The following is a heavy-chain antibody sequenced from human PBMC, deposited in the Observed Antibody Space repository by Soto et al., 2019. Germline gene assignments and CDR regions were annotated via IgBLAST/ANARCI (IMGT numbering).Heavy chain of an antibody. J-gene: IGHJ4*02. V-gene: IGHV4-30-2*01. D-gene: IGHD6-19*01. CDR1: GCSIDSGAFS. Sequence: SETLSLTCAVSGCSIDSGAFSWSWIRQPPGKGLEWIGYVTHSGTAYSIPSLNGRLTLSVDSSQTQFSLKLTSVTAADSAFYYCARIHWAQSSLDYWGRGILVTVSS. CDR3: ARIHWAQSSLDY. CDR2: VTHSGTA.